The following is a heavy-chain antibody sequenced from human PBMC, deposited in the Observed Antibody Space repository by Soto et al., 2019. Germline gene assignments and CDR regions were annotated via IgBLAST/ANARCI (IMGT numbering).Heavy chain of an antibody. D-gene: IGHD3-10*01. CDR1: GFTFSSYG. J-gene: IGHJ6*03. CDR2: IWYDGSNK. CDR3: ARGPVSMVRGVIIPYYYMDV. Sequence: GGSLRLSCAASGFTFSSYGMHWVRQAPGKGLEWVAVIWYDGSNKYYADSVKGRFTISRDNSKNTLYLQMNSLRAEDTAVYYCARGPVSMVRGVIIPYYYMDVWGKGTTVTVSS. V-gene: IGHV3-33*01.